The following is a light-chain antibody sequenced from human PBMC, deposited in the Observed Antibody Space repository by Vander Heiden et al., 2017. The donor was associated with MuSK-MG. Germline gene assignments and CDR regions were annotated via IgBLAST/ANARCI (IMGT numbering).Light chain of an antibody. CDR3: QQYKNYSTCT. Sequence: DIQMTQSPSTLSASVGDRVTITCRASQSISRWLAWYQQKPGRAPKLLIYDASILQRGVPSRFSGSGYGTEFTLTISSRQPDDFASYYCQQYKNYSTCTFGQGTKMDIK. V-gene: IGKV1-5*01. J-gene: IGKJ2*02. CDR2: DAS. CDR1: QSISRW.